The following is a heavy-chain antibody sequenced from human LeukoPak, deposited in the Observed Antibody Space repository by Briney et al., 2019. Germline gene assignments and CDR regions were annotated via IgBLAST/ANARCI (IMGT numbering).Heavy chain of an antibody. CDR1: GFTFSSYA. CDR3: AKLSTYYYDSSGYCFDY. CDR2: ISGSGGST. D-gene: IGHD3-22*01. Sequence: GASLRLSCAASGFTFSSYAMSWVRQAPGKGREWVSAISGSGGSTYYADSVKGRFTISRDNSKDTLYLQMNSLRAEDTAVYYCAKLSTYYYDSSGYCFDYWGQGTLVTVSS. J-gene: IGHJ4*02. V-gene: IGHV3-23*01.